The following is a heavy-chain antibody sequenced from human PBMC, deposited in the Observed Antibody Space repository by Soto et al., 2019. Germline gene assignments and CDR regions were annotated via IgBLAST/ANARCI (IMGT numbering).Heavy chain of an antibody. CDR1: GFDFTPAW. CDR3: SKQRGPSGYSYYGLEV. J-gene: IGHJ6*01. V-gene: IGHV3-15*07. Sequence: QVVESGGGSVTPGASISLSCVGSGFDFTPAWMHWVRQAPGTGLEWVGRIKSKGSGGTTDYSAPVKGRFTISRDDSKNTVYLQMNSLKSEDTAVYFCSKQRGPSGYSYYGLEVWGQGITVTVTS. CDR2: IKSKGSGGTT. D-gene: IGHD2-15*01.